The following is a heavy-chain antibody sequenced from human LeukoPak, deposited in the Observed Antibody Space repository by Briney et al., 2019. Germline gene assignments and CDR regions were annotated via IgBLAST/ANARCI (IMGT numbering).Heavy chain of an antibody. J-gene: IGHJ5*02. CDR3: AKDSPERWLQPGGWFDP. V-gene: IGHV3-30*18. CDR1: GFTFSSYG. D-gene: IGHD5-24*01. Sequence: GGSLRLSCAASGFTFSSYGMHWVRQAPGKGLEWVAVISYDGSNKYYADSVKGRFTISRDNSKNTLYLQMNSLRAEDTAVYYCAKDSPERWLQPGGWFDPWGQGTLVTVSS. CDR2: ISYDGSNK.